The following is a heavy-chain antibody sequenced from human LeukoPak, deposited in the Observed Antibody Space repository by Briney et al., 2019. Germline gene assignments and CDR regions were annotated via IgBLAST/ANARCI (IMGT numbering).Heavy chain of an antibody. J-gene: IGHJ5*02. CDR3: ARALRFLEWSGGFDP. CDR1: GFTVSSNY. V-gene: IGHV3-53*01. Sequence: PGGSLRLSCAASGFTVSSNYMSWVRQAPGKGLEWVSVIYSGGSTYYADSVKGRFTISRDNSKNTLYLQMNSLRAEDTAVYYCARALRFLEWSGGFDPWGQGTLVTVSS. D-gene: IGHD3-3*01. CDR2: IYSGGST.